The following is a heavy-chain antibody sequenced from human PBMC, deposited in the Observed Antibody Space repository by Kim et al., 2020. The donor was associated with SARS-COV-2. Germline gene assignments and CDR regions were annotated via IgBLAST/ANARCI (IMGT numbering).Heavy chain of an antibody. J-gene: IGHJ4*01. CDR1: GGSISSSSYY. CDR2: IYYSGSS. V-gene: IGHV4-39*01. D-gene: IGHD3-22*01. CDR3: ARRGGMIVVDLDYFDY. Sequence: SETLSLTCTVSGGSISSSSYYWGWIRQPPGKGLEWIGSIYYSGSSYYNPSLKSRVTISVDTSKNQFSLKLSSVTAADTAVYYCARRGGMIVVDLDYFDY.